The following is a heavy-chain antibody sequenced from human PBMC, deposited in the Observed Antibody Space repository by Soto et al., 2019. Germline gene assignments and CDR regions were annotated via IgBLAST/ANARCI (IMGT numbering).Heavy chain of an antibody. Sequence: GESLKISCKGSGYSFTSYWIGWVRQMPGKGLEWMGIIYPGDSDTRYSPSFQGQVTISADKSISTAYLQWSSLKASDTAMYYCARQVWIRNLYYYCGMDVWGQGTTVTVSS. J-gene: IGHJ6*02. D-gene: IGHD5-18*01. CDR2: IYPGDSDT. V-gene: IGHV5-51*01. CDR1: GYSFTSYW. CDR3: ARQVWIRNLYYYCGMDV.